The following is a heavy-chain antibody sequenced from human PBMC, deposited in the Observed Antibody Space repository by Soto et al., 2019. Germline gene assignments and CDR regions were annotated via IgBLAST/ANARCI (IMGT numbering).Heavy chain of an antibody. V-gene: IGHV1-24*01. D-gene: IGHD2-15*01. Sequence: ASVKVSCKVSGYTLTELSMHWVRQAPGKGLERMGGFDPEDCETIYAQKFQGRVTMTEDTFTDTAYMELSSLRSEDTAVYYCATGHLPVFGGGEDVWGQGTTVTVSS. J-gene: IGHJ6*02. CDR2: FDPEDCET. CDR3: ATGHLPVFGGGEDV. CDR1: GYTLTELS.